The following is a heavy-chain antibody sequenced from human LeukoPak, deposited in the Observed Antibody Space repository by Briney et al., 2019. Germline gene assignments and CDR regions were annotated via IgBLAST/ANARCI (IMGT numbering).Heavy chain of an antibody. CDR2: IKQDGSET. J-gene: IGHJ1*01. V-gene: IGHV3-7*03. D-gene: IGHD6-19*01. Sequence: GGSLRLSCAASGSTFSTYRMSWVRQAPGKGLEWVANIKQDGSETFYVDSVKGRFTISRDNARNSVYLQMNSLRAEDTAVYYCAKDGRYSSGWDQYFQHWGQGTLVTVSS. CDR1: GSTFSTYR. CDR3: AKDGRYSSGWDQYFQH.